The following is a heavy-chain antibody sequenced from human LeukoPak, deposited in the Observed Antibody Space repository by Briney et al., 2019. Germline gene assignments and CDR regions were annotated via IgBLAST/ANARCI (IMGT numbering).Heavy chain of an antibody. CDR3: AGSTYYYDSSGYLSY. J-gene: IGHJ4*02. V-gene: IGHV4-59*01. Sequence: SETLSLTCTVSGGSISSYYWSWLRQPPGKGLEWIGYIYYSGSTNYNPSLKSRVTISVDTSKNQFSLKLSSVTAADTAVYYCAGSTYYYDSSGYLSYWGQGTLVTVSS. CDR2: IYYSGST. D-gene: IGHD3-22*01. CDR1: GGSISSYY.